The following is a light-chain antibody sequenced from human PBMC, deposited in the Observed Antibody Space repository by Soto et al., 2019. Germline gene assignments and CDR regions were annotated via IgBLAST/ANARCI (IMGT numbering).Light chain of an antibody. CDR1: QSLPHSNGSNY. V-gene: IGKV2-28*01. CDR3: MPAVQTPRT. J-gene: IGKJ2*01. Sequence: DIVMTQSPLSLPVTPGEPASISCRSSQSLPHSNGSNYLDWYLQKPGQSPQLLIYSGSNRASGVPDTFSGSGSGTDFTLKISSVEAEDGGTYYGMPAVQTPRTFGPGTKLEIK. CDR2: SGS.